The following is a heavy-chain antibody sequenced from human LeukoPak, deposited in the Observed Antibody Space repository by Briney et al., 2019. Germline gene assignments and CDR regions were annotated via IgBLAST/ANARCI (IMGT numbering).Heavy chain of an antibody. Sequence: GGSLRLSCAASGFTVSSKDMSWVRQAPGKGLEWVSVIYSGGTAYYADSVKGRFTISRDTTKNTISLQMNSLRPEDTAVYHCARGYIWYYFDYWGQGTLVTVFS. CDR1: GFTVSSKD. CDR3: ARGYIWYYFDY. CDR2: IYSGGTA. D-gene: IGHD1-20*01. V-gene: IGHV3-53*01. J-gene: IGHJ4*02.